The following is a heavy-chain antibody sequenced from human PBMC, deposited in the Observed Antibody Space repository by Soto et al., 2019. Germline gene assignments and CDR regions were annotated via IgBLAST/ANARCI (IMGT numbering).Heavy chain of an antibody. J-gene: IGHJ3*02. CDR3: ARDPPGTGIAFDM. V-gene: IGHV3-7*01. CDR1: GLTFNNYW. CDR2: IKHSGSEK. D-gene: IGHD1-1*01. Sequence: EVQLVESGGDLVQPGGSLRLSCAASGLTFNNYWMSWVRQAPGKGLEWVANIKHSGSEKYYVDSVKGRFTISRDNAKNSLYLQMNSLRVEDTAVYYCARDPPGTGIAFDMWGQGTVVTVSS.